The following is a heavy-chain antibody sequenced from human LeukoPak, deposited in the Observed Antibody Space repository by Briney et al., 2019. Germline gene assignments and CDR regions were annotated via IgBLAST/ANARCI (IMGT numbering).Heavy chain of an antibody. J-gene: IGHJ6*02. CDR2: ISYDGGNK. V-gene: IGHV3-30-3*01. CDR1: GFTFSSYA. Sequence: GGSLRLSCAASGFTFSSYAMHWVRQAPGKGLEWVAVISYDGGNKYYADSVKGRFTISRDNSKNTLYLQMNSLRAEDTAVYYCAREASFYGMDVWGQGTTVTVSS. CDR3: AREASFYGMDV.